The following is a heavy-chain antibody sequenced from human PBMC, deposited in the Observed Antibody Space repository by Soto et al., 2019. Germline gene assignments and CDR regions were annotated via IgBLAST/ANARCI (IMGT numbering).Heavy chain of an antibody. CDR1: GYTFTSYD. J-gene: IGHJ4*02. D-gene: IGHD3-22*01. CDR3: AREKSSGNYNDY. CDR2: MNPNSGIT. Sequence: QVQLVQSGAEVKKPGASVKVSCKASGYTFTSYDINWVRQATGQGLEWMGWMNPNSGITGYAQKFRGRVTMTRNTSISTAYMELSSLRSEDTAVYYCAREKSSGNYNDYWGQGTLVTVSS. V-gene: IGHV1-8*01.